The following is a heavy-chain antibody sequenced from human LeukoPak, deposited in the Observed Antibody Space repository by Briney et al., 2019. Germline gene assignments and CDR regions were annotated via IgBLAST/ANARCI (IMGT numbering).Heavy chain of an antibody. D-gene: IGHD4-17*01. Sequence: PGGSLRLSCAASGFTFRNDAMSWVRQAPGKGLEWVSAISGTGGSAYYADSVKGRFTISRDNSNNTLYLQLNTLRVDDTALYYCAKDKGLDGDYVGYLQHWGQGTLVTVSS. J-gene: IGHJ1*01. CDR3: AKDKGLDGDYVGYLQH. V-gene: IGHV3-23*01. CDR2: ISGTGGSA. CDR1: GFTFRNDA.